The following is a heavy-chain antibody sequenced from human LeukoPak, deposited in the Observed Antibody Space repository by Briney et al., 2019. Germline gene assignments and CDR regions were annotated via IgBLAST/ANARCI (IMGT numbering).Heavy chain of an antibody. Sequence: PGGSLRLSCAGSGFAFGTYAMSWVRQAPGMGLEWVSSISANDQATSYADSAEGRFTISRDNSKNTLYLQLNSLRAEDTATYYCARDPYSASFYRLAYWGQGALVTVSS. CDR3: ARDPYSASFYRLAY. J-gene: IGHJ4*02. CDR2: ISANDQAT. D-gene: IGHD2/OR15-2a*01. CDR1: GFAFGTYA. V-gene: IGHV3-23*01.